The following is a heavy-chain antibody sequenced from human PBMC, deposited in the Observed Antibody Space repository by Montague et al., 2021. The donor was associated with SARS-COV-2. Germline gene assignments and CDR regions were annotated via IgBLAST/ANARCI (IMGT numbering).Heavy chain of an antibody. Sequence: CAISGDSVSINTATWDWIKQSPSRGLEWLGRTYYMFKWYHDYAISLKSRITINPDTSKNQFPLQLSSVAPEDTAVFYCARTTTRMLYPENAFDIWGQGTMVTVSS. J-gene: IGHJ3*02. V-gene: IGHV6-1*01. CDR2: TYYMFKWYH. CDR1: GDSVSINTAT. CDR3: ARTTTRMLYPENAFDI. D-gene: IGHD2-15*01.